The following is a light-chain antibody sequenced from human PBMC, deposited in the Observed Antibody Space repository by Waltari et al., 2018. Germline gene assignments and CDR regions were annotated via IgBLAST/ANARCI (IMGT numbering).Light chain of an antibody. Sequence: QSALTQPASVSGSPGQSITISCTGTSSDVGTYNYVSWYQHHPGKPPKLVIYGVTNRPSGVSNRFAGSKSGNTASLTNSGLQAEDEADYHCTSCTTSATWVFGGGTKLTVL. CDR3: TSCTTSATWV. CDR1: SSDVGTYNY. J-gene: IGLJ3*02. V-gene: IGLV2-14*01. CDR2: GVT.